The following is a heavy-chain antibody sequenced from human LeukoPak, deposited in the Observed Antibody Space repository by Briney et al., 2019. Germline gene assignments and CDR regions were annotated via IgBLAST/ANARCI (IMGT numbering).Heavy chain of an antibody. V-gene: IGHV3-21*01. Sequence: SVKGRFTISRDNAKNSLCLQMDSLRAEDTAVYYCARVRSGSLDYWGQGTLVTVSS. J-gene: IGHJ4*02. D-gene: IGHD1-26*01. CDR3: ARVRSGSLDY.